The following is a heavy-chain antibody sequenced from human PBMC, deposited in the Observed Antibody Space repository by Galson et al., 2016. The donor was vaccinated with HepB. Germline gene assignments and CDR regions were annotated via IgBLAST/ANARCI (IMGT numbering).Heavy chain of an antibody. Sequence: SLRLSCAASGSTVGNNYMSWVRQVPGKGLEWASGIYSGGGTYYADSVKGRFTISRDKSKNTLYLQLNSLGAEDTAVYYCQTTNYYNGLDVWGQGTTVTVSS. J-gene: IGHJ6*02. CDR1: GSTVGNNY. D-gene: IGHD4-11*01. V-gene: IGHV3-66*01. CDR2: IYSGGGT. CDR3: QTTNYYNGLDV.